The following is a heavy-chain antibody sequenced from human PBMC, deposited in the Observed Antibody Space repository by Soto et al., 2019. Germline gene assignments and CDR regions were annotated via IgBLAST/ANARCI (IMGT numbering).Heavy chain of an antibody. J-gene: IGHJ4*02. CDR1: GDSISSYS. CDR2: IHYNGNT. D-gene: IGHD5-18*01. V-gene: IGHV4-59*01. CDR3: ARDHPHSYGVYYFDY. Sequence: SETLSLTCTVSGDSISSYSWSWIRQPPGKGLEWIGNIHYNGNTKYSPSLKSRVTMSVDTSKNQVSLKVNSVTAADTAVYYCARDHPHSYGVYYFDYWGQGTPVTVSS.